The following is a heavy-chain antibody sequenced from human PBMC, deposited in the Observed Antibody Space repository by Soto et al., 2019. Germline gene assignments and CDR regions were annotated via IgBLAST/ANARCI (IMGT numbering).Heavy chain of an antibody. D-gene: IGHD3-22*01. CDR3: AKGGLYYYDSSGYYDY. V-gene: IGHV3-23*01. Sequence: EVQLLESGGGLVQPGGSLRLSCAASGFTFSSYAMSWVRQAPGKGLEWVSAISGSGGSTYYADSVKGRFTISRDNSKNTLYLQMNSLRAADTAVYYCAKGGLYYYDSSGYYDYWGQGTLVTVSS. J-gene: IGHJ4*02. CDR2: ISGSGGST. CDR1: GFTFSSYA.